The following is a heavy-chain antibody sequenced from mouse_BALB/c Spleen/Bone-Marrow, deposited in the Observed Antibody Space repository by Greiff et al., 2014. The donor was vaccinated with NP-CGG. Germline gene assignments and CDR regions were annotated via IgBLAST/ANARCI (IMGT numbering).Heavy chain of an antibody. CDR2: IDPANGNT. CDR3: ARRTRYAMDY. Sequence: EVQLQQSGAELVKPGASVKLSCTASGFNIKDTYMHWVKQRPEQGLEWIGRIDPANGNTKYDPKFQGKATITADTSSNTAYLQLCSLTSEDTSVYYCARRTRYAMDYWGQGTSVTVSS. CDR1: GFNIKDTY. D-gene: IGHD3-3*01. J-gene: IGHJ4*01. V-gene: IGHV14-3*02.